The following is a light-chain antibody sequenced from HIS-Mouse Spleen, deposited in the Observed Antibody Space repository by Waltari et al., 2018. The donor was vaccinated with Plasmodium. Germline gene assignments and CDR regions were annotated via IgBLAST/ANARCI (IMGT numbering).Light chain of an antibody. J-gene: IGLJ2*01. Sequence: QLVLTQSPSASASLGASVKPTGTLHSGHSSYAIACHKQQPEKGPRYLMKLNSDGSHSKGDGIPDRFSGSSSGAERYLTISSLQSEDEADYYCQTWGTGMGVFGGGTKLTVL. CDR2: LNSDGSH. CDR3: QTWGTGMGV. CDR1: SGHSSYA. V-gene: IGLV4-69*01.